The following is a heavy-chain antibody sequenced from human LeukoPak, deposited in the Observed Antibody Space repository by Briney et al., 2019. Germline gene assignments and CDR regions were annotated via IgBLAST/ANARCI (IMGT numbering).Heavy chain of an antibody. V-gene: IGHV1-18*01. CDR1: GYTFTSYG. J-gene: IGHJ4*02. CDR2: ISAYNGNT. CDR3: ARDPNIVAAGTGGETFDY. D-gene: IGHD6-13*01. Sequence: ASVKVSCKASGYTFTSYGISWVRQAPGQGLEWMGWISAYNGNTNYAQKLQGRVTMTTDTSTSTAYMELRSLRSDDTAVYYCARDPNIVAAGTGGETFDYWGQGTLVTVSS.